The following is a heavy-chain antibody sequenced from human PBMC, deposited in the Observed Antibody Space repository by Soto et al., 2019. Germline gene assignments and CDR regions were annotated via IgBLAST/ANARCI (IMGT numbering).Heavy chain of an antibody. J-gene: IGHJ4*02. Sequence: GGSLRLSCAASGFTFSSYAMSWVRQAPGKGLEWVSAISGSGGSTYYADSVKGRFTISRDNSKNTLYLQMNSLRAEDTAVYYCAKADSYYYGSGTAYYFDYWGQGTLVTAPQ. CDR1: GFTFSSYA. D-gene: IGHD3-10*01. CDR2: ISGSGGST. V-gene: IGHV3-23*01. CDR3: AKADSYYYGSGTAYYFDY.